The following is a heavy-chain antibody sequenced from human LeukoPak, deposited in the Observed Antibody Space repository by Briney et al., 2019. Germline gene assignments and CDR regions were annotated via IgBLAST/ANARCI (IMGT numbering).Heavy chain of an antibody. J-gene: IGHJ5*02. CDR2: IYYSGGT. V-gene: IGHV4-39*01. CDR3: ARQNYGSGSYNWFDP. D-gene: IGHD3-10*01. CDR1: GGSISSSSYY. Sequence: SETLSLTCTVSGGSISSSSYYWGWVRQPPGKGLEWIGSIYYSGGTYYNPSLKSRVTISVDTSKNQFPLKLSSVTAADTAVYYCARQNYGSGSYNWFDPWGQGTLVTVSS.